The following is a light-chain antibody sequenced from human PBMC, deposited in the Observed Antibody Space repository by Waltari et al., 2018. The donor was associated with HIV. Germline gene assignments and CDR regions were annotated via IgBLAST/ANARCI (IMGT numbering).Light chain of an antibody. CDR1: SSNIGSNT. CDR3: AAWDDSLNAWV. J-gene: IGLJ3*02. CDR2: SNN. V-gene: IGLV1-44*01. Sequence: QSVLTQPPSASGTPGHRVTISCSGSSSNIGSNTVNWYQQLPGTAPKLLSYSNNQRPSGVPDRCSGSKSGTSASLAISGLQSEDEADYYCAAWDDSLNAWVFGGGTKLTVL.